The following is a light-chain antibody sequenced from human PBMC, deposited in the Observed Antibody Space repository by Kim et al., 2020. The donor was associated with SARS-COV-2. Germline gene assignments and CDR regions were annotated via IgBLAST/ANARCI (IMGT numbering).Light chain of an antibody. V-gene: IGKV1-39*01. Sequence: SASVGDRVTITGQASQTIYSYLTWYQQKPGKAPKLLVYSASSLQSGVPSRFSGSGFGTDFTLTNSSLQPEDFATYCCQQSYSPPFNFGQGTKLEI. CDR2: SAS. CDR1: QTIYSY. J-gene: IGKJ2*01. CDR3: QQSYSPPFN.